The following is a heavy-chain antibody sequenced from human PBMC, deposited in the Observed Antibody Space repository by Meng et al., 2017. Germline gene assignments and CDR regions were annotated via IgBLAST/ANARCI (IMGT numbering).Heavy chain of an antibody. CDR3: ARGVTMVRGVIRHFSY. CDR1: GYTFTGYY. D-gene: IGHD3-10*01. Sequence: QVQLVQSGAEVKKPGASVKVSCKASGYTFTGYYMHWVRQAPGQGLEWMGWINPNSGGTNYAQKFQGRVTMTRDTSISTAYMELSRLRSDDTAVYYCARGVTMVRGVIRHFSYWGQGTLVTVSS. V-gene: IGHV1-2*02. J-gene: IGHJ4*02. CDR2: INPNSGGT.